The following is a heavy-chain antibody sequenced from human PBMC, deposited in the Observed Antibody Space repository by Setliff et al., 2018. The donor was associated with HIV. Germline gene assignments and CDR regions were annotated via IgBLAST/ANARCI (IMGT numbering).Heavy chain of an antibody. CDR3: ASPYFVVY. J-gene: IGHJ4*02. CDR2: IKQDGREK. CDR1: GFTFSSYW. V-gene: IGHV3-7*01. D-gene: IGHD2-21*01. Sequence: GESLTISCAASGFTFSSYWMNWVRQAPGKGLEWVANIKQDGREKYYVDSVKGRFTISRDNAKNSLYLQMNSLRAEDTAVYYCASPYFVVYWGQGTLVTVSS.